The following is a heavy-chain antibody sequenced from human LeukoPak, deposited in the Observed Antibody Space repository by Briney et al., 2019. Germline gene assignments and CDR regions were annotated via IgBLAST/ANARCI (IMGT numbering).Heavy chain of an antibody. CDR2: ISSSSTSK. J-gene: IGHJ6*02. D-gene: IGHD3-10*01. CDR1: GFIFSSYS. V-gene: IGHV3-48*04. CDR3: ARDHGSGINYYYGMDV. Sequence: PGGSLRLSCAVSGFIFSSYSMNWVRQAPGKGLEWVSHISSSSTSKYYADSVKGRFTISRDNAKNSLYLQMNSLRAEDTAVYYCARDHGSGINYYYGMDVWGQGTTVTVSS.